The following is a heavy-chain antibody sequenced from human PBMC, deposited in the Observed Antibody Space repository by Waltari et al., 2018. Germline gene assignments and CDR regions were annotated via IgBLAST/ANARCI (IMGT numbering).Heavy chain of an antibody. CDR3: ARDAGGWYGGY. Sequence: EVQLVESGGGLVKPGGSLRLSGAASGFTFSRYSMNWVRQAPGKGMEWVSSISSSSSYIDYADSVKGRFTISRDNAKNSLYLQMNSLRAEDTAVYYCARDAGGWYGGYWGQGTLVTVSS. D-gene: IGHD6-19*01. CDR1: GFTFSRYS. J-gene: IGHJ4*02. CDR2: ISSSSSYI. V-gene: IGHV3-21*01.